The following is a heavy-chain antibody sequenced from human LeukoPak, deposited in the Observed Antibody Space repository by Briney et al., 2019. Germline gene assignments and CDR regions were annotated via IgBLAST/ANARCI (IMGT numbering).Heavy chain of an antibody. Sequence: ASVKVSCKASGYTFTSYDINWVRQATGQGLEWMGWMNPNSGNTGYAQKLQGRVTMTRNTSISTAYMELSSLRSEDTAVYYCARSDLGYCSSTSCFPYYFDYWGQGTLVTVSS. J-gene: IGHJ4*02. CDR3: ARSDLGYCSSTSCFPYYFDY. D-gene: IGHD2-2*01. CDR1: GYTFTSYD. V-gene: IGHV1-8*01. CDR2: MNPNSGNT.